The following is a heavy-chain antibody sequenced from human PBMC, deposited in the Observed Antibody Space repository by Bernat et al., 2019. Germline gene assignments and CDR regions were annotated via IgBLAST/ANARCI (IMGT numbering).Heavy chain of an antibody. D-gene: IGHD2-2*01. CDR1: GGSFSGYY. CDR3: ARARRCSSTGCRGGIDP. V-gene: IGHV4-34*12. Sequence: QVQLQQWGAGLLKPSETLSLTCAVYGGSFSGYYWSWIRQPPGKGLEWIGEIIHSGSTNYNPSLKSRVTISVDTSKNQFSQKLSSVTDADTAVYDCARARRCSSTGCRGGIDPWGQGTLVTVSS. J-gene: IGHJ5*01. CDR2: IIHSGST.